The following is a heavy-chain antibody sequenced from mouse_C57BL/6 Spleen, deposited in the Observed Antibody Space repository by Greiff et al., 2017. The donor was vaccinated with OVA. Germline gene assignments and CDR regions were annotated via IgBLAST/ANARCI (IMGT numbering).Heavy chain of an antibody. CDR2: INPNNGGT. D-gene: IGHD1-1*01. V-gene: IGHV1-26*01. Sequence: EVQLQQSGPELVKPGASVKISCKASGYTFTDYYMNWVKQSHGKSLEWIGDINPNNGGTSYNQKFKGKATLTVDKSSSTAYMELRSLTSEDSAVYYCARTYTTVDDWGQGTTLTVSS. J-gene: IGHJ2*01. CDR1: GYTFTDYY. CDR3: ARTYTTVDD.